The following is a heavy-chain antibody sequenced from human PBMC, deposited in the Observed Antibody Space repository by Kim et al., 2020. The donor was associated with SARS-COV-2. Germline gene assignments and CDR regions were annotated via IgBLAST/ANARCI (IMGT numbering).Heavy chain of an antibody. CDR3: AREGLGEFPL. CDR1: GGSISSYY. Sequence: SETLSLTCTVSGGSISSYYWSWIRQPPGKGLEWIGYIYYSGSTNYNPSLKSRVTISVDTSKNQFSLKLSSVTAADTAVYYCAREGLGEFPLWGQGTLVTVSS. J-gene: IGHJ4*02. V-gene: IGHV4-59*01. CDR2: IYYSGST. D-gene: IGHD3-10*01.